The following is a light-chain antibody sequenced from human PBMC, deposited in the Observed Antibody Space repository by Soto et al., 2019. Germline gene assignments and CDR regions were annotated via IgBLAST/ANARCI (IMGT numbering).Light chain of an antibody. V-gene: IGLV1-40*01. CDR1: SSNIGAAYD. Sequence: QAVVTQPPSVSGAPGQRVTISCTGSSSNIGAAYDVHRYQQLPGTAPKLLIYGDSNRPSGVPDRFSGSKSGTSASLAITGLQAEDEADYYCQSYDSSLSALVFGGGTKLTVL. J-gene: IGLJ2*01. CDR2: GDS. CDR3: QSYDSSLSALV.